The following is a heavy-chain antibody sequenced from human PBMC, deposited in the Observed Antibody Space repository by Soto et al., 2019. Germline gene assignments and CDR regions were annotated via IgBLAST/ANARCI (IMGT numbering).Heavy chain of an antibody. J-gene: IGHJ4*02. V-gene: IGHV3-23*01. CDR1: GFTFSNCA. CDR2: ISGTGRST. D-gene: IGHD6-19*01. CDR3: AKGNTSGWYFFDY. Sequence: RGSLRLSCEASGFTFSNCAMSWVRQAPGKGLEWVSGISGTGRSTFYADSVKDRFTISRDNSKNTVYLQMTSLRAEDTAVYYCAKGNTSGWYFFDYWGQGTLVTVSS.